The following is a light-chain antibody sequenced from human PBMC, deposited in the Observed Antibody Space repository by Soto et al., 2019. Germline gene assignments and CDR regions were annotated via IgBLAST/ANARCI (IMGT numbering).Light chain of an antibody. CDR2: GAS. V-gene: IGKV3-20*01. J-gene: IGKJ1*01. CDR1: QSVSSSY. Sequence: EIVLTQSPGTLSLSPGERATHSCRASQSVSSSYLAWYQQKPGQAPRLLIYGASSRATGIPDRFSGSGSGTDFTLTISRLEPEDCAVYYCQQYGSSPLAFGQGTKVEIK. CDR3: QQYGSSPLA.